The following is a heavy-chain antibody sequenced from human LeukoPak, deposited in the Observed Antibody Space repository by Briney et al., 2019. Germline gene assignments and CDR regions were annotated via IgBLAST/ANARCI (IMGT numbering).Heavy chain of an antibody. D-gene: IGHD3-10*01. CDR3: AKVLRMGYYGSGSYSSVDY. J-gene: IGHJ4*02. V-gene: IGHV3-23*01. CDR2: ISSSSGST. Sequence: PGGSLRLSCAASGFTFSSYAMSCVRQAPGKGLEWVSAISSSSGSTYYADSVKGRVTISRDNSKNTLYLQINSLRVEDTAVYYCAKVLRMGYYGSGSYSSVDYWGQGTLVTVSS. CDR1: GFTFSSYA.